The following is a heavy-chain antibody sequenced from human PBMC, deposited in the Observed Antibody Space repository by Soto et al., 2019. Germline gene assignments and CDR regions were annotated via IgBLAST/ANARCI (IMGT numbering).Heavy chain of an antibody. D-gene: IGHD3-10*01. J-gene: IGHJ5*02. CDR2: IIPIFATA. CDR3: ARGGNAYGSPDTWFDP. V-gene: IGHV1-69*05. CDR1: GGTFSSYA. Sequence: HVQLVQSGAEVKKPGSSVKVSCKASGGTFSSYAISWVRQAPGQGLEWMGGIIPIFATANSAPKFQGRVTITXXEXTXXAYMELSNLRSEDAAVYFCARGGNAYGSPDTWFDPWGQGTLVTVSS.